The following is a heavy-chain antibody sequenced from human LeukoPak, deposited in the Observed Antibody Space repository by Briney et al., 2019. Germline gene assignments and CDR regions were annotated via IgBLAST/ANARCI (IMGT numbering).Heavy chain of an antibody. J-gene: IGHJ4*02. CDR1: GYTFTGYY. CDR3: ARCPNYYDSSGYPDY. V-gene: IGHV1-18*04. Sequence: ASVTVSFKASGYTFTGYYMHWVRQAPGQGLEWMGWISAYNGNTNYAQKLQGRVIMTTDTSTSTAYMELRSLRSDDTAVYYCARCPNYYDSSGYPDYWGQGTLVTVSS. CDR2: ISAYNGNT. D-gene: IGHD3-22*01.